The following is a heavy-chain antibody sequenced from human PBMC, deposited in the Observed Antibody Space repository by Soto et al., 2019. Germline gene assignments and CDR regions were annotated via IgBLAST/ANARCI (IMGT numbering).Heavy chain of an antibody. D-gene: IGHD3-3*01. CDR2: IYYSGST. CDR3: ARGYYDFWSGSDSYYYCGMDV. CDR1: GGSVSSGSYY. Sequence: QVQLQESGPGLVKPSETLSLTCTVSGGSVSSGSYYWSWIRQPPGKGLEWIGYIYYSGSTNYNPALTSRVTISVDTSKNPFSLKLSSVTAADTAVYYCARGYYDFWSGSDSYYYCGMDVWGQGTTVTVSS. V-gene: IGHV4-61*01. J-gene: IGHJ6*02.